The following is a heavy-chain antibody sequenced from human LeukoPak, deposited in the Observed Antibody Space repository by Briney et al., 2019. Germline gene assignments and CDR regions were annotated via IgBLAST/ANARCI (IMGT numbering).Heavy chain of an antibody. J-gene: IGHJ4*02. D-gene: IGHD3-9*01. CDR3: QKTAYEILTGYSDTPDYFDY. Sequence: GGSLKISCAASGFTFSNYAMSWVRQAPGKTLEYVSAINGSGGSTYYADSVKGRLTIYRDNSKNTLYLQMNSLRAEDTVFFFKQKTAYEILTGYSDTPDYFDYWGQGTLVTVSS. CDR1: GFTFSNYA. CDR2: INGSGGST. V-gene: IGHV3-23*01.